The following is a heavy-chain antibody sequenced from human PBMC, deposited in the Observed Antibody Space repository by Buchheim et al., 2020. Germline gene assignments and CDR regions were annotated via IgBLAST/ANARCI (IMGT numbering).Heavy chain of an antibody. V-gene: IGHV4-30-2*05. CDR3: ARRRGESHGRSFDP. CDR2: IYHSGIT. J-gene: IGHJ5*02. D-gene: IGHD1-26*01. CDR1: GGSISSGGSS. Sequence: QLQLQESGSGLVKPSQTLSLTCAVSGGSISSGGSSWSWIRQPPGKGLEWIGYIYHSGITYYNPSLKSRVTISVDTSKNQFSLKLSSVTAADTAVYYCARRRGESHGRSFDPWGQRTL.